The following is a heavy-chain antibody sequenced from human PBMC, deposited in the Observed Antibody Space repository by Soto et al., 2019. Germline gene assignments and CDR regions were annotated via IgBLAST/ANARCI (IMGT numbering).Heavy chain of an antibody. D-gene: IGHD4-17*01. CDR3: AHLDYVKRKKFFDY. V-gene: IGHV2-5*02. Sequence: QITLKESGPTLVKPTQTLTLTCTFSGFSLSTSGVGVGWIRQPPGKALEWLALIYWDDDKRYSPSLKSRLTITKDTSKNQVVLTMTNMDPVDTATYYCAHLDYVKRKKFFDYWGQGTLVTVSS. CDR1: GFSLSTSGVG. J-gene: IGHJ4*02. CDR2: IYWDDDK.